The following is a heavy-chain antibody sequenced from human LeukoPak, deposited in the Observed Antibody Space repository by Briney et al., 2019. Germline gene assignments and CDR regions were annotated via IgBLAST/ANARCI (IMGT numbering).Heavy chain of an antibody. J-gene: IGHJ6*02. CDR1: GGSISSYY. Sequence: SETLSLTCTVSGGSISSYYWSWIRQPPGKGLEWIGYIYYSGSTNYNPSLKSRVTISVDTSKNQFSLKLTSVTAADTAVYYCVYSSGWTNFYYYGMDVWGQGTTVTVSS. CDR2: IYYSGST. D-gene: IGHD6-19*01. CDR3: VYSSGWTNFYYYGMDV. V-gene: IGHV4-59*01.